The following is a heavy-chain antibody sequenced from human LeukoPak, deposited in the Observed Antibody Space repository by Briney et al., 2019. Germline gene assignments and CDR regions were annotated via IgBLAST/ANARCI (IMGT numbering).Heavy chain of an antibody. Sequence: ASVKVSCKASGYTSTSYDINWVRQATGQRLEWMGWMNPNSGNTGYAQKFQGRVTITRNTSISTAYMELSSVRSEDTALYYCATVFAGNNCFGPWGPGTLVTVSS. J-gene: IGHJ5*02. CDR3: ATVFAGNNCFGP. CDR2: MNPNSGNT. D-gene: IGHD1-1*01. V-gene: IGHV1-8*03. CDR1: GYTSTSYD.